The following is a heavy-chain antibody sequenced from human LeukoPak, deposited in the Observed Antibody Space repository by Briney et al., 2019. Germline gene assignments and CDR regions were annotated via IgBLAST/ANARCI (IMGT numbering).Heavy chain of an antibody. V-gene: IGHV1-69*05. J-gene: IGHJ4*02. CDR2: IIPIFGTA. D-gene: IGHD3-22*01. CDR3: ARGVGVHYYDSSGYSMGY. Sequence: SVKVSCXASGGTFSSYAISWVRQARGQGLEWMGRIIPIFGTANYAQKFQGRVTITTDESTSTAYMELSSLRSEDTAVYYCARGVGVHYYDSSGYSMGYWGQGTLVTVSS. CDR1: GGTFSSYA.